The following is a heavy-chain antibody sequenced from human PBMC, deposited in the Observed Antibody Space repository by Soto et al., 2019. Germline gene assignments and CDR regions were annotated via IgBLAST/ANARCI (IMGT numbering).Heavy chain of an antibody. CDR1: GITFSNHW. V-gene: IGHV3-7*05. Sequence: EVHLVESGGGLVQSGGSLRLSCAASGITFSNHWMTWVRQAPGKGLEWVASVKQDGSEIYYGDSVKGRFTISRDNAKNSLFLQLNSLRSEDTSMYYCARDSGISSGWYYFDYRGQGTLVTVSS. J-gene: IGHJ4*02. CDR3: ARDSGISSGWYYFDY. D-gene: IGHD6-19*01. CDR2: VKQDGSEI.